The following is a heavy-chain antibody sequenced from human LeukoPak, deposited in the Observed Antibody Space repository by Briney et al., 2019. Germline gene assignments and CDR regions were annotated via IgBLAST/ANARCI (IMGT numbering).Heavy chain of an antibody. CDR2: IYYSGST. CDR3: ARFTISRAGGFDY. J-gene: IGHJ4*02. CDR1: GGSISSSSYY. D-gene: IGHD3-3*01. Sequence: SETLSLTCTVSGGSISSSSYYWGWIRQPPGKGLEWIGYIYYSGSTNYNPSLKSRVTISVDTSKNQFSLKLSSVTAADTAVYYCARFTISRAGGFDYWGQGTLVTVSS. V-gene: IGHV4-61*05.